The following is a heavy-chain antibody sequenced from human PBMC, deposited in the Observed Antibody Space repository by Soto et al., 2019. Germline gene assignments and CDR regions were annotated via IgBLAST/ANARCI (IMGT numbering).Heavy chain of an antibody. Sequence: QVHLQESGPDLVRPSETLSLTCSFFGGSISSDNWWSWVRQTPGKGLEWIGEIYHSGNTNYNPSLKSRVTISVDKSKNQFSLKVTSVTAADTALYYCARLSASSKLRGVVINWGQGTRVTVSS. CDR3: ARLSASSKLRGVVIN. CDR2: IYHSGNT. D-gene: IGHD3-10*01. CDR1: GGSISSDNW. V-gene: IGHV4-4*02. J-gene: IGHJ4*02.